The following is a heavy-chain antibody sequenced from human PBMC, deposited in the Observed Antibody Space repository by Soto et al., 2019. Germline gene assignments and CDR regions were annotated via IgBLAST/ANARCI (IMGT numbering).Heavy chain of an antibody. Sequence: GGSLRLSCAASGFTFSSYAMSWVRQAPGKGLVWVSRINGDGSGTSYADFVKGRFAISRDDAKNTLFLQMNGLRAEDTAVYYCARGIFGSGTANDYWGQGTLVTVSS. CDR2: INGDGSGT. CDR3: ARGIFGSGTANDY. V-gene: IGHV3-74*01. J-gene: IGHJ4*02. D-gene: IGHD3-10*01. CDR1: GFTFSSYA.